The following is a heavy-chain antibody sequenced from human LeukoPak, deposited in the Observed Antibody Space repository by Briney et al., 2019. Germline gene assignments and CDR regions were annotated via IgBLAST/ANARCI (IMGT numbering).Heavy chain of an antibody. Sequence: SETLSLTCTVSGGSISSYYWSWIRQPPGKGLEWIGYIYYSGSTNYNPSLKSRVTISVDTSKNQFSLKLSSVTAADTAVYYCAREVGAHGYWGQGTLVTVSS. CDR1: GGSISSYY. V-gene: IGHV4-59*12. CDR3: AREVGAHGY. J-gene: IGHJ4*02. D-gene: IGHD1-26*01. CDR2: IYYSGST.